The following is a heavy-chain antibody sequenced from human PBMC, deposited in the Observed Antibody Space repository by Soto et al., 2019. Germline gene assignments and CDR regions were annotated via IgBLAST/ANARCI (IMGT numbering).Heavy chain of an antibody. D-gene: IGHD3-22*01. V-gene: IGHV4-31*03. CDR1: GGSISSGGYY. Sequence: SETLSLTCTVSGGSISSGGYYWSWIRQHPGTGLEWIGHISYSGSTYYNTSLKSRVTISVDTSRNQFSLIVNSVTAADTAVYYCAREGGYYDSSALRRARAFDYWGQGTLVTVSS. CDR2: ISYSGST. J-gene: IGHJ4*02. CDR3: AREGGYYDSSALRRARAFDY.